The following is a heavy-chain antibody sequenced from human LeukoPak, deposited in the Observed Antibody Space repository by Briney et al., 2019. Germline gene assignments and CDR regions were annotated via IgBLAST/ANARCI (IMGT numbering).Heavy chain of an antibody. D-gene: IGHD2-2*01. CDR3: ARDLFGSPQDIVVVPAADHYYNYGMDV. CDR2: IIPIFGTA. Sequence: SVKVSCKASGGTFSSYAISWVRQAPGQGLEWMGGIIPIFGTANYAQKFQGRVTITADESTSTAYMELSSLRSEDTAVYYCARDLFGSPQDIVVVPAADHYYNYGMDVWGQGTTVTVSS. CDR1: GGTFSSYA. J-gene: IGHJ6*02. V-gene: IGHV1-69*13.